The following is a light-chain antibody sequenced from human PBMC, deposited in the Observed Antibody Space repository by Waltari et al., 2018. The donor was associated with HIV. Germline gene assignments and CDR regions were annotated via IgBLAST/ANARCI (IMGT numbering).Light chain of an antibody. CDR3: QSYDNSLGIV. J-gene: IGLJ1*01. CDR2: GNT. Sequence: QSQLTQPPSVSGATGQRVTISCTGSRSNLGTGYHVTWYQQVPGTAPKLLIHGNTNRPSGVPDRFSGSKSGTSASLAITGLQAEDEADYYCQSYDNSLGIVFGSGTKVTVL. CDR1: RSNLGTGYH. V-gene: IGLV1-40*01.